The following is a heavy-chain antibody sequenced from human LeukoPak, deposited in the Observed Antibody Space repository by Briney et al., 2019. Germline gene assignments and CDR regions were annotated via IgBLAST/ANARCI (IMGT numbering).Heavy chain of an antibody. CDR1: GFTFSSYV. V-gene: IGHV3-30*04. CDR2: ISYDGSNK. D-gene: IGHD5-12*01. J-gene: IGHJ4*02. Sequence: PGRSLRLSCAASGFTFSSYVMHWVRQAPGKGLEWVAVISYDGSNKYYADSVKGRFTISRDNSKNTLYLQMNSLRAEDTAVYYCARATSGYAFDYWGQGTLVTVSS. CDR3: ARATSGYAFDY.